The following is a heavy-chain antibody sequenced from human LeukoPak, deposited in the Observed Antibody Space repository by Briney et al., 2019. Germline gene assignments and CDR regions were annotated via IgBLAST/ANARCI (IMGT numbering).Heavy chain of an antibody. D-gene: IGHD1-26*01. V-gene: IGHV4-61*05. CDR3: ARAKIVGATTPFDY. Sequence: SETLSLTCTVSGGSISSSSYYWGWIRQPPGKGLEWIGYIYYSGSTNYNPSLKSRVTISVDTSKNQFSLKLSSVTAADTAVYYCARAKIVGATTPFDYWGQGTLVTVSS. J-gene: IGHJ4*02. CDR2: IYYSGST. CDR1: GGSISSSSYY.